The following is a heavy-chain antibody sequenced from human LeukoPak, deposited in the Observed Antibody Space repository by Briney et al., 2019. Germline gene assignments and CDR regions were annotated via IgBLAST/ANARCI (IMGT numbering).Heavy chain of an antibody. V-gene: IGHV4-4*07. Sequence: PSEILSLTCTVSGVSISSYYWSWIRQPAGKGLEWIGRIYTSGSTNYNPSLKSRVTMSVDTSKNQFSLKLSSVTAADTAVYYCASLIAAAGTDGWFDPWGQGTLVTVSS. D-gene: IGHD6-13*01. CDR3: ASLIAAAGTDGWFDP. CDR1: GVSISSYY. CDR2: IYTSGST. J-gene: IGHJ5*02.